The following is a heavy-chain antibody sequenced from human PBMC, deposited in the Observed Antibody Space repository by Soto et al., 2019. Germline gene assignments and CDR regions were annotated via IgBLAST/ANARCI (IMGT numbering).Heavy chain of an antibody. V-gene: IGHV4-38-2*02. Sequence: LSLTCAVSGYSISSGYYWGWIRQPPGKGLEWIGSIYHSGSTYYNPSLKSRVTISVDTSKNQFSLKLSSVTAADTAVYYCARDSAVVVAATYYYYGMDVWGQGTTVTVSS. CDR3: ARDSAVVVAATYYYYGMDV. CDR1: GYSISSGYY. D-gene: IGHD2-15*01. J-gene: IGHJ6*02. CDR2: IYHSGST.